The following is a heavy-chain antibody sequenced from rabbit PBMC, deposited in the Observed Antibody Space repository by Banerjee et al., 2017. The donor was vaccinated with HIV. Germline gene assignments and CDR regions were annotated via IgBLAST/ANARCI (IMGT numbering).Heavy chain of an antibody. CDR1: GFDFSSSYY. CDR2: IYAGWGGST. Sequence: QSLEESGGGLVQPEGSLTLTCKASGFDFSSSYYMCWVRQAPGKGLEWIGCIYAGWGGSTYYASWAKGRFTISKTSSTTVTLQMTSLTAADTAAYFCARGYPGAGYVRLWGQGTLVTVS. V-gene: IGHV1S40*01. J-gene: IGHJ3*01. D-gene: IGHD7-1*01. CDR3: ARGYPGAGYVRL.